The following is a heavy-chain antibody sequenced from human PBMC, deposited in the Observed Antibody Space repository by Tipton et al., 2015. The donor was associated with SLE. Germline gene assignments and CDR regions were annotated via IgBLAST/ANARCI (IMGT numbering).Heavy chain of an antibody. Sequence: LRLSCAASGFTFSDYYMSWIRQAPGKGLEWIGEINHSGSTNYNPSLKSRVTISVDTSKNQFSLKLSSVTAADTAVYYCARDPRGSYYGRGWFDPWGQGTLVTVSS. D-gene: IGHD1-26*01. V-gene: IGHV4-34*01. CDR2: INHSGST. CDR3: ARDPRGSYYGRGWFDP. CDR1: GFTFSDYY. J-gene: IGHJ5*02.